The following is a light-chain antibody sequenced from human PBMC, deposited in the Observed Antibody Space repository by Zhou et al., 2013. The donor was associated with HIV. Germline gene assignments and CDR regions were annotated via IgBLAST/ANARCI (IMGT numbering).Light chain of an antibody. CDR3: HQRRNWPLT. CDR1: PSIGNF. V-gene: IGKV3-11*01. Sequence: EIVLTQSPGTLSLSPGERATLSCRASPSIGNFLAWYQQKPGQSPRLLIYDASNRAPGIPARFSGSGSGADFTLTISSLEPEDFAIYYCHQRRNWPLTFGGGTRVEIK. CDR2: DAS. J-gene: IGKJ4*01.